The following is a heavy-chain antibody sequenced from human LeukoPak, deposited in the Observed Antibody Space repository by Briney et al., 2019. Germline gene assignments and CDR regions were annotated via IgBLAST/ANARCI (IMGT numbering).Heavy chain of an antibody. D-gene: IGHD2-15*01. Sequence: GGSLRLSCATSGFSFSYHWMHWVRQAPGKGLVWVSRINRDGSTTNYADSVKGRFTISRDNAKNTLFLHMNSLRGEDTAVYYCTTLAGPFDYWGQGTLVTFSS. J-gene: IGHJ4*02. V-gene: IGHV3-74*01. CDR1: GFSFSYHW. CDR2: INRDGSTT. CDR3: TTLAGPFDY.